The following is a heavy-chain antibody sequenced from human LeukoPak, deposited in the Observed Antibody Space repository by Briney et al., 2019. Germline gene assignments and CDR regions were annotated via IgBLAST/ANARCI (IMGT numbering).Heavy chain of an antibody. CDR3: ARHWSGDSSGYYPLDY. V-gene: IGHV4-34*01. CDR1: GGSFSGYY. D-gene: IGHD3-22*01. J-gene: IGHJ4*01. Sequence: SETLSLTCAVYGGSFSGYYWSWIRQPPGKGLEWIGEINHSGSTNYNPSLKSRVTISIDTSKNQFSLKLSSVTAADTAVYYCARHWSGDSSGYYPLDYWGHGTLVTVSS. CDR2: INHSGST.